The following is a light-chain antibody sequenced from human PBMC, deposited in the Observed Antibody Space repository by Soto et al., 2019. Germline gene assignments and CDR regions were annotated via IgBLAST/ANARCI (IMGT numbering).Light chain of an antibody. Sequence: DIELTQSPSTLSVSLGDRVTLSCRASQTISSWLAWYQQKPGQAPKLLIYNASTLKSGVPSRFSGSGSGTEFTLTISSLQPDDVATYYCQHYKSYPETFGQGTKVDIK. CDR3: QHYKSYPET. J-gene: IGKJ1*01. CDR1: QTISSW. CDR2: NAS. V-gene: IGKV1-5*03.